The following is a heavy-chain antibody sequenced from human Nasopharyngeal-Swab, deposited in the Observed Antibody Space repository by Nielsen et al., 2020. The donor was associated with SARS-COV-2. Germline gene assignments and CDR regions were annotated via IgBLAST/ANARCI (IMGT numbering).Heavy chain of an antibody. V-gene: IGHV3-33*01. CDR2: IWFDGSST. CDR3: ARALLPTLRTLYYYYYGMDV. D-gene: IGHD2-15*01. Sequence: VRQAPGKGLEWVALIWFDGSSTYYADSVKGRFTISRDNSKNTLYLQMNSPRAEDTAVYYCARALLPTLRTLYYYYYGMDVWGQGTTVTVSS. J-gene: IGHJ6*02.